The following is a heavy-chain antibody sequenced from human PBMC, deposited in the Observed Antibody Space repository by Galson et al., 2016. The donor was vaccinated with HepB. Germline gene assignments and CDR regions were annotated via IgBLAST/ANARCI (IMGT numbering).Heavy chain of an antibody. V-gene: IGHV4-4*02. D-gene: IGHD1-26*01. CDR3: ARVTLGPTRAKFDS. CDR2: IYETGTA. CDR1: GGSINSSDW. J-gene: IGHJ4*02. Sequence: ETLSLTCAVSGGSINSSDWWSWVRQVPGKGLEWIGEIYETGTANHNPSLTRRLTMSVDKSKTQFSLNLSDVTAADTAIYYCARVTLGPTRAKFDSWGQGTLVTVSS.